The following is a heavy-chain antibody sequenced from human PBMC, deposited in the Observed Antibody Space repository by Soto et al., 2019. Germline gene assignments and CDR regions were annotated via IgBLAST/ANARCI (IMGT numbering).Heavy chain of an antibody. D-gene: IGHD5-18*01. CDR1: GFTFSSYW. CDR3: ARGDGDRYDVNGYLGRH. J-gene: IGHJ4*02. Sequence: EVQLVESGGGLVQPGEALTLSCAASGFTFSSYWMHWVRQAPGKGLGWVSRIKSDGSGTYYADSVKGRLTISRDNAKNTLYLQMNSLRVEDTAVYFCARGDGDRYDVNGYLGRHWGQGTLVTVSS. CDR2: IKSDGSGT. V-gene: IGHV3-74*01.